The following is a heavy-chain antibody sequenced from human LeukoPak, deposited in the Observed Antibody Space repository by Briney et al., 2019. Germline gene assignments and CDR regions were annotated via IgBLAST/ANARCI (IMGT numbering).Heavy chain of an antibody. J-gene: IGHJ2*01. V-gene: IGHV4-34*01. Sequence: PSETLSLTCAVYGGSFSGYYWSWVRQPPGKGLEWIGEINHSGSTNYNPSLKSRVTISVDTSKNQFSLKLSSVTAADTAVYYCARGEGVAVYWYFDLWGRGTLVTVSS. D-gene: IGHD6-19*01. CDR3: ARGEGVAVYWYFDL. CDR1: GGSFSGYY. CDR2: INHSGST.